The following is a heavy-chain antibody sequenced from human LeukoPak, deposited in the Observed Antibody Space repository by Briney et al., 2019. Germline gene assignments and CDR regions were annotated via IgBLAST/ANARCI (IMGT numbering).Heavy chain of an antibody. J-gene: IGHJ5*02. V-gene: IGHV3-30*01. Sequence: GRSLRLSCAASGFTFSSYAMHWVRQAPGKGLEWVAVISYDGSNKYYADSVKGRFTISRDNSKNTLYLQMNSLRAEDTAVYYCARGGGYSGDWFDPWGQGTLVTVSS. CDR3: ARGGGYSGDWFDP. D-gene: IGHD2-15*01. CDR2: ISYDGSNK. CDR1: GFTFSSYA.